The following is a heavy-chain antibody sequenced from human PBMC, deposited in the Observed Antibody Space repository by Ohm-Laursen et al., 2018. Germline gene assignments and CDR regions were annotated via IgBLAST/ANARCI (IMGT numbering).Heavy chain of an antibody. CDR3: ARHMTGSTYPLDT. CDR2: INHSGST. D-gene: IGHD3-9*01. V-gene: IGHV4-34*01. J-gene: IGHJ5*02. CDR1: GGSFSGYY. Sequence: GTLSLTCSVYGGSFSGYYWSWIRQPPGKGLEWIGEINHSGSTNYNPSLKSRVTISVDTSKNQFSLKLSSVTAADTAAYYCARHMTGSTYPLDTWGQGTLVTVSS.